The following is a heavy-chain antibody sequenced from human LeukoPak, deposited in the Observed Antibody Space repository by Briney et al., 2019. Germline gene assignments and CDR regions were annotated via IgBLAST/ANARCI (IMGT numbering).Heavy chain of an antibody. CDR3: AGAHSHSSGYYYIRGVFDY. V-gene: IGHV3-30-3*01. J-gene: IGHJ4*02. CDR2: ISYDGSNK. Sequence: HPERSLRLSCSASGFIFRTYAMHWVRQAPGKGLGWVAVISYDGSNKYYADSVKGRFTISRDNSKNTLYLQMNSLRAEDTAVYYCAGAHSHSSGYYYIRGVFDYWGQGTLVTVSS. D-gene: IGHD3-22*01. CDR1: GFIFRTYA.